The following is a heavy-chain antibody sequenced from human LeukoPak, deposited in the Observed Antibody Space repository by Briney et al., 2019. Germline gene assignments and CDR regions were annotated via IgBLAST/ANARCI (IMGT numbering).Heavy chain of an antibody. V-gene: IGHV3-53*01. CDR3: ARDRWIREGRSSKPTNYGMDV. D-gene: IGHD5-18*01. CDR2: IYSGGST. CDR1: GFTVSSNY. Sequence: PGGSLRLSCAASGFTVSSNYMSWVRQAPGKGLEWVSVIYSGGSTYYADSVKGRFTISRDNSKNTLYLQMNSLRAEDTAVYYCARDRWIREGRSSKPTNYGMDVWGQGTTVTVSS. J-gene: IGHJ6*02.